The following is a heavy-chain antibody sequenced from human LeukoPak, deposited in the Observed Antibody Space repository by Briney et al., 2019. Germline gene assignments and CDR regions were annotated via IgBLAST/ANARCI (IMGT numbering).Heavy chain of an antibody. D-gene: IGHD1-26*01. CDR3: AGGLMSATTILYGMDV. V-gene: IGHV3-66*01. CDR1: GFTVSGNY. Sequence: PGGSLRLSCAASGFTVSGNYMTWVRQAPGKGLEWVSVIYTRGSTYYADSVKDRFIISRDNSKNTLFLQMNSLRAEDTAVYYCAGGLMSATTILYGMDVWGQGTTVTVSS. J-gene: IGHJ6*02. CDR2: IYTRGST.